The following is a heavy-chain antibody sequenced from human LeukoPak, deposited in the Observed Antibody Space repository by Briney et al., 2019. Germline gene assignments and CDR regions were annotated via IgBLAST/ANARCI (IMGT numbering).Heavy chain of an antibody. Sequence: NTSETLSLTCTVSGGSISSYYWSWIRQPAGKRLEWIGRIYTSGSNNYNPSLKSRVTMSVDASKNQFSLKLSSVTAADTAVYYCARDRIGSSGWYPVEYWYFDLWGRGTLVTVSS. V-gene: IGHV4-4*07. D-gene: IGHD6-19*01. CDR2: IYTSGSN. CDR1: GGSISSYY. J-gene: IGHJ2*01. CDR3: ARDRIGSSGWYPVEYWYFDL.